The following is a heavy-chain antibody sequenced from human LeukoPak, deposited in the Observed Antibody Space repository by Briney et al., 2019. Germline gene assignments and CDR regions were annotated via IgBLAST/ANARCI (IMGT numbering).Heavy chain of an antibody. CDR1: GFTFSNSA. V-gene: IGHV3-23*01. CDR2: ISTSVGDT. CDR3: AKGGNFAPLDY. J-gene: IGHJ4*02. D-gene: IGHD1-7*01. Sequence: PGGSLRLSCAASGFTFSNSAMTWVRQAPGKGLEWVSAISTSVGDTIYTDSVKDRFTISRDNSKNTLYLQMNSLRAEDTAVYYCAKGGNFAPLDYWGQGTLVTVS.